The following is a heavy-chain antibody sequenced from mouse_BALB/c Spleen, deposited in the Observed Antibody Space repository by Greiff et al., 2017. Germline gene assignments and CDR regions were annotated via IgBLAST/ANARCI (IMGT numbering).Heavy chain of an antibody. D-gene: IGHD1-1*02. CDR3: ARRGNYGNFDY. CDR1: GFAFSSYD. J-gene: IGHJ2*01. Sequence: EVKLVESGGGLVKPGGSLKLSCAASGFAFSSYDMSWVRQTPDKRLEWVATISSGGSYTYYPDSVKGRFTISRDNAKNTLYLQMSSLKSEDTAMYYCARRGNYGNFDYWGQGTTLTVSS. CDR2: ISSGGSYT. V-gene: IGHV5-6*03.